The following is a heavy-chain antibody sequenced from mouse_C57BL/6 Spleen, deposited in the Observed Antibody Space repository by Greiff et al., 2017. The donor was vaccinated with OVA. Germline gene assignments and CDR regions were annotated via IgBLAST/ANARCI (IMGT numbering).Heavy chain of an antibody. V-gene: IGHV2-6-1*01. CDR3: ARHYDGSSYWYCDG. D-gene: IGHD1-1*01. Sequence: QVQLKESGPGLVAPSQSLSITCTVSGFSLTSYGVHWVRQPPGKGLEWLVVIWSDGSTTYNSALKSRLSISKDNSKSQVFLKMNSLQTDDTAMYYGARHYDGSSYWYCDGWGTGTTVTVSS. CDR1: GFSLTSYG. CDR2: IWSDGST. J-gene: IGHJ1*03.